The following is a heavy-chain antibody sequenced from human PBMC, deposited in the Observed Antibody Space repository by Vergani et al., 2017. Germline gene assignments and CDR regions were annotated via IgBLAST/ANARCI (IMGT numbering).Heavy chain of an antibody. D-gene: IGHD3-10*01. Sequence: QVQLVQSGAEVKKPGSSVKVSCKASGGTFSSYAISWVRQAPGQGLEWMGWINPNSGGTNYAQKFQGRVIMTRDTSISTAYMELSRLRSDDTAVYYCARDAITMVRGVISYWGQGTLVTVSS. CDR3: ARDAITMVRGVISY. CDR1: GGTFSSYA. V-gene: IGHV1-2*02. J-gene: IGHJ4*02. CDR2: INPNSGGT.